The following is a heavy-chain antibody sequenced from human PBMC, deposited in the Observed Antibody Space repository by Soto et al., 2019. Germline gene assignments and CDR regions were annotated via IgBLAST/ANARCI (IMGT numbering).Heavy chain of an antibody. J-gene: IGHJ5*02. CDR2: IYYSGST. CDR3: ARDREHSSSWNGDWFDP. Sequence: SETLSLTCTVSGGSISSGDYYWSWIRQPPGKGLEWIGYIYYSGSTYYNPSLKSRVTISVDTSKNQFSLKLSSVTAADTAVYYCARDREHSSSWNGDWFDPWGQGTLVTVSS. D-gene: IGHD6-13*01. V-gene: IGHV4-30-4*01. CDR1: GGSISSGDYY.